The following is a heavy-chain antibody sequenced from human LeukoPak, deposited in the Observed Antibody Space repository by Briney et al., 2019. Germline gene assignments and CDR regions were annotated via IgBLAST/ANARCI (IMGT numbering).Heavy chain of an antibody. J-gene: IGHJ4*02. V-gene: IGHV4-59*08. Sequence: SETLSLTCTVSGGSISSYYWSWIRQPPGKGLEWIGYIYYSGTANYNPSLKSRVTISVDTSKNQFSLKLSSVTAADTAVYYCARRIATVISSFDYWGQGTLVTVSS. CDR3: ARRIATVISSFDY. CDR2: IYYSGTA. CDR1: GGSISSYY. D-gene: IGHD2-21*02.